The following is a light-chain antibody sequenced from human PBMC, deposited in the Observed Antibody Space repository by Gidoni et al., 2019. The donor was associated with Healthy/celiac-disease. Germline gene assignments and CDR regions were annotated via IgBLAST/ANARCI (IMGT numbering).Light chain of an antibody. CDR3: SSYTSSNTLV. V-gene: IGLV2-14*03. J-gene: IGLJ3*02. CDR2: DVS. CDR1: SSDVGGYNY. Sequence: QSALTQPASVSESPGQSITISCTGTSSDVGGYNYVSWYQQHPGRAPKLLIYDVSYRPSGVSNRFSGSKSGNTASLAISGLQTEDEADYYCSSYTSSNTLVFGGGTKLTVL.